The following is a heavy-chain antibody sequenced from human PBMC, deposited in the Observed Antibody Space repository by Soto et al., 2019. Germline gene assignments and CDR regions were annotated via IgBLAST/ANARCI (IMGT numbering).Heavy chain of an antibody. CDR1: GFTFSSYA. CDR3: AKDAAGSGSYYILLYFDY. V-gene: IGHV3-23*01. J-gene: IGHJ4*02. D-gene: IGHD3-10*01. CDR2: ISGSGGST. Sequence: GGSLRLSCAASGFTFSSYAMSWVRQAPGKGLEWVSAISGSGGSTYYADSVKGRFTISRDNSKNTLYLQMNSLRAEDTAVYYCAKDAAGSGSYYILLYFDYWGQGTLVTVSS.